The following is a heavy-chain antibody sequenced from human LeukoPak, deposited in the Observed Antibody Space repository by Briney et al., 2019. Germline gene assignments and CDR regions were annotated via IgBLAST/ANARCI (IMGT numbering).Heavy chain of an antibody. CDR1: GYTFTSYG. CDR2: ISAYNGNT. CDR3: ARVTPITIFGVVTRDYYYGMGV. Sequence: ASVKVSCKASGYTFTSYGISWVRQAPGQGLEWMGWISAYNGNTNYAQKLQGRVTMTTDTSTSTAYMELRSLRSDDTAVYYCARVTPITIFGVVTRDYYYGMGVWGQGTTVTVSS. J-gene: IGHJ6*02. V-gene: IGHV1-18*01. D-gene: IGHD3-3*01.